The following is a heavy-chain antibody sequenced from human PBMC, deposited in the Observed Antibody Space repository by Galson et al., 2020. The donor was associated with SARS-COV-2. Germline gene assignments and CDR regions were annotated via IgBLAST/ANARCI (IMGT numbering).Heavy chain of an antibody. CDR1: GTSISSGSYS. CDR2: ISHSGGT. D-gene: IGHD4-17*01. Sequence: SETLSLTCAVSGTSISSGSYSWNWIRQPPGKGLEWIGYISHSGGTYYNPSLKSRVTISGDRSKNQFSLRLSSVTAADTAVYDCARLHYGEYAPEAFDIWGPGTRVTV. J-gene: IGHJ3*02. V-gene: IGHV4-30-2*01. CDR3: ARLHYGEYAPEAFDI.